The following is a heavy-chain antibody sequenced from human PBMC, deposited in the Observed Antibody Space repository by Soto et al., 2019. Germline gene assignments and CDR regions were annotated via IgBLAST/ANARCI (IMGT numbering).Heavy chain of an antibody. V-gene: IGHV1-18*01. D-gene: IGHD3-22*01. J-gene: IGHJ4*02. Sequence: ASVKVSCKASGYTFTSYGISWVRQAPGQGLEWMGWISGYNGNTYYAKKFQGRLSMATDTTTSTAYMELRSLRSDDTAVYYCARESWQWLDYWGQGTRVTVSS. CDR2: ISGYNGNT. CDR3: ARESWQWLDY. CDR1: GYTFTSYG.